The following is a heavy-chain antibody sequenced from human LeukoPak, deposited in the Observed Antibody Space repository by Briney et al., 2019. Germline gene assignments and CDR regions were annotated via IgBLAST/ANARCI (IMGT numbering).Heavy chain of an antibody. Sequence: SETLSLTCTVSGGSISSSSYHWSWIRQPPGKGLECIGYIYSSGSTNYDPSLKSRVTISVDTSKNQFSLKLSSVTAADTAVYYCARARNYYESSGFYYEGDAFDIWGQGTMVTVSS. D-gene: IGHD3-22*01. CDR2: IYSSGST. CDR1: GGSISSSSYH. V-gene: IGHV4-61*01. CDR3: ARARNYYESSGFYYEGDAFDI. J-gene: IGHJ3*02.